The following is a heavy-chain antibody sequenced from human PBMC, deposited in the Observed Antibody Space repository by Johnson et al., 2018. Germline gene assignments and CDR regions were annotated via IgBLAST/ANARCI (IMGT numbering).Heavy chain of an antibody. CDR1: GFTFSSYG. Sequence: QLVQSGGGVVQPGRSLRLACAASGFTFSSYGMHWVRQAPGKGLEWVAIIWYDGSNKYYADSVKGRFTISRDNSKNTLYLQMNSLRAEDTAVYYCARDPAVGGGDAFDIWGQGTMVTVSS. D-gene: IGHD6-19*01. J-gene: IGHJ3*02. V-gene: IGHV3-33*01. CDR2: IWYDGSNK. CDR3: ARDPAVGGGDAFDI.